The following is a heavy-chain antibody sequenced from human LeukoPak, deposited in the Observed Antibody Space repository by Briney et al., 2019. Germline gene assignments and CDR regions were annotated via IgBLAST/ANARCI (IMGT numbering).Heavy chain of an antibody. Sequence: PGGSLRLSCAASGFTFSSYAMHWVRQAPGKGLEWVAVISYDGSNKYYADSVKGRFTISRDNSKNTLYLQMNSLRAEDTAVYYCAREITMVRGVITNWFDPWGQGTLVTLSS. V-gene: IGHV3-30*04. CDR3: AREITMVRGVITNWFDP. D-gene: IGHD3-10*01. CDR2: ISYDGSNK. CDR1: GFTFSSYA. J-gene: IGHJ5*02.